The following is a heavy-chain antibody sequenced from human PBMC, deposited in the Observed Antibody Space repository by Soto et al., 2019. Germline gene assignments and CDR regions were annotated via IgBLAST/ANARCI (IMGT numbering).Heavy chain of an antibody. J-gene: IGHJ5*02. CDR1: GFTFGTTD. CDR3: VKNSGWFNT. V-gene: IGHV3-23*01. D-gene: IGHD3-10*01. Sequence: QLLQSGGGLVQPGGSLTLSCAASGFTFGTTDMSWVRQAPGEGLEWVSTIDGSGGITYYADSVKVRFTISRDNSGNKVYLQMNSLRGDDTALYYCVKNSGWFNTWGQGALVTVSS. CDR2: IDGSGGIT.